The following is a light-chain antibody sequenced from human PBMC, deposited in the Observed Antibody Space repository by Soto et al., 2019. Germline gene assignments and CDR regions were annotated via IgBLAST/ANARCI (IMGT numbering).Light chain of an antibody. J-gene: IGKJ1*01. Sequence: DIQMTQYPSTLSSSVGDRVTITCRASQSISRGLAWYQQKPGKAPNLLIYDASTLESGVPSRFSGSGSGTEFTLTISCLHPDDFATYYCQHYSSVWAFGQGTKVDIK. CDR3: QHYSSVWA. V-gene: IGKV1-5*01. CDR2: DAS. CDR1: QSISRG.